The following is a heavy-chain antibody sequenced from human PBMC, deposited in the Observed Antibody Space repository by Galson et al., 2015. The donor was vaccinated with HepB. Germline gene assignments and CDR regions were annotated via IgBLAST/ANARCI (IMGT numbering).Heavy chain of an antibody. V-gene: IGHV4-59*08. CDR2: IYYSGST. CDR1: NDSINDYY. J-gene: IGHJ6*02. CDR3: ARHSGAYYYYGMDV. Sequence: SETLSLTCTVSNDSINDYYWSWVRQPPGKGLEWIAYIYYSGSTNYNPSLKSRVTISIDRSKNQFFLILGSVTAADTAVYYCARHSGAYYYYGMDVWGQGTTVTVSS. D-gene: IGHD3-10*01.